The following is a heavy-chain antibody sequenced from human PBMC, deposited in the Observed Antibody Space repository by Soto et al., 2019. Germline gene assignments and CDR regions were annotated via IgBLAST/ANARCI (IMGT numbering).Heavy chain of an antibody. Sequence: PGGSLRLSCAASGFTFSSYNMNWVRQAPGRGLEWLAVISNDGRDTYYEESVEGRFNISRDNTKNTLHLQMNSLRAEDTAVYYCARESNAHFDYWGQGTMVTVSS. J-gene: IGHJ4*02. CDR2: ISNDGRDT. D-gene: IGHD7-27*01. CDR3: ARESNAHFDY. V-gene: IGHV3-30*03. CDR1: GFTFSSYN.